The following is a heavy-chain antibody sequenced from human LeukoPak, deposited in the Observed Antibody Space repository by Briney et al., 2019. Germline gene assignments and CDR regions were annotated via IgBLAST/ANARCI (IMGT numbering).Heavy chain of an antibody. V-gene: IGHV1-8*01. D-gene: IGHD4-23*01. Sequence: ASVKVSCKASGYTFTTYDIHWVRQATGQGLEWMGWMNPHGGNTGYAQKFQGRVTMTRDTSISTAYMEVRSLKSEDTAVYYCARVNSYGGNSEAPPGFDYWGQGTLVTVSS. J-gene: IGHJ4*02. CDR2: MNPHGGNT. CDR3: ARVNSYGGNSEAPPGFDY. CDR1: GYTFTTYD.